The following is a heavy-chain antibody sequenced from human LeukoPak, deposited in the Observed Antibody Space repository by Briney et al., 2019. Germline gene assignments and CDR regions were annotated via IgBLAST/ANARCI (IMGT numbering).Heavy chain of an antibody. CDR1: GFTLSNHW. CDR2: ISGSGGST. CDR3: AKGQGSSRGDFDY. V-gene: IGHV3-23*01. D-gene: IGHD6-6*01. Sequence: GGSLRLSCAASGFTLSNHWMTWVRQAPGKGLEWVSAISGSGGSTYYADSVKGRFTISRDNSKNTLYLQMNSLRAEDTAVYYCAKGQGSSRGDFDYWGQGTLVTVSS. J-gene: IGHJ4*02.